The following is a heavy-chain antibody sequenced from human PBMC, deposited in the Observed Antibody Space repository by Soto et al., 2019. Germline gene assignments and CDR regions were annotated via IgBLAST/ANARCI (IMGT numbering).Heavy chain of an antibody. CDR2: INHSGST. J-gene: IGHJ6*02. D-gene: IGHD6-13*01. CDR1: GGSFSGYY. CDR3: ARGCIAAAGAYYYYGMDV. Sequence: QVQLQQWGAGLLKPSETLSLTCAVYGGSFSGYYWSWIRQPPGKGLEWIGEINHSGSTNYNPSLKSRVTISVDTSKNQFSLKLSSVTAADTAVYYCARGCIAAAGAYYYYGMDVWGQGTTVTASS. V-gene: IGHV4-34*01.